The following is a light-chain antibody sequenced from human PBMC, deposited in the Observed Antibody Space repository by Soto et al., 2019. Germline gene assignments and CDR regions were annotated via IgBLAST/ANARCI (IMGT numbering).Light chain of an antibody. J-gene: IGKJ4*01. CDR1: QGISNS. CDR2: GAS. Sequence: DIQMTQSPSSLSASVGDRVTISCRASQGISNSLAWYQQKPGKVPKLLIYGASALQSGVASRFSGSGSGTDFTLTISSLQPEDVATYYWQNYNSAPLNFGGGTKVEIK. CDR3: QNYNSAPLN. V-gene: IGKV1-27*01.